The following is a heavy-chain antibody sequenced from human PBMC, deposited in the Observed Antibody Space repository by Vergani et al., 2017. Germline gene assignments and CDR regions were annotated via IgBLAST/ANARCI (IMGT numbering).Heavy chain of an antibody. CDR1: GFTFSSYW. CDR3: ARDDYGGNAGFDY. D-gene: IGHD4-23*01. CDR2: IKQDGSEK. V-gene: IGHV3-7*01. J-gene: IGHJ4*02. Sequence: EVQLVESGGGLVQPGGSLRLSCAASGFTFSSYWMSWVRQAPGKGLEWVANIKQDGSEKYYVDSVKGRFTISRDNAKNSLYLQMNSLRAEDTAVYYYARDDYGGNAGFDYWGQGTLVTVSS.